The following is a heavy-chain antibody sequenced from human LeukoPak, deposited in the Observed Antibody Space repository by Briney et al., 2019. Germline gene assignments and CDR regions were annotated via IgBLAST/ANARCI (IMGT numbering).Heavy chain of an antibody. Sequence: GGSLGRSCAASGFTFSDYYMSWLRQAPGKGLEWVSYISSSGSTIYYADSVKGRFTISRDNAKNSLYLQMNSLRAEDTAVYYCARVGLGRTYYYGMDVWGQGTTVTVSS. CDR3: ARVGLGRTYYYGMDV. J-gene: IGHJ6*02. D-gene: IGHD3-16*01. CDR1: GFTFSDYY. CDR2: ISSSGSTI. V-gene: IGHV3-11*01.